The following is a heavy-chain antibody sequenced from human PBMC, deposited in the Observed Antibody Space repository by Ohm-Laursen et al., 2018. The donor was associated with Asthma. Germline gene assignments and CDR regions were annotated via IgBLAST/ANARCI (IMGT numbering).Heavy chain of an antibody. D-gene: IGHD3-22*01. Sequence: SLRLSCAASGFTFSSYGTHWVRQAPGKGLEWVAVISYDGSNKYYADSVKGRFTISRDNSKNTLYLQMNSLRAEDTAVYYCARDGSRSGHYPRPHDYWGQGTLVTVSS. CDR2: ISYDGSNK. J-gene: IGHJ4*02. V-gene: IGHV3-30*03. CDR3: ARDGSRSGHYPRPHDY. CDR1: GFTFSSYG.